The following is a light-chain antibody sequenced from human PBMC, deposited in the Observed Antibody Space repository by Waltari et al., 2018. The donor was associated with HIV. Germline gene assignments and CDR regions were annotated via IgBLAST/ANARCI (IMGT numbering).Light chain of an antibody. Sequence: SILIQPHSVSASPGKTVTISCPRSGGSITPRYAPRYQQRPGSAPTTVIYEDTQQPSGVPDRFSGSIDRSSNSASLTISGLKTEDEADYYCQCFDSVDWVFGGGTRLTVL. CDR3: QCFDSVDWV. CDR1: GGSITPRY. J-gene: IGLJ3*02. V-gene: IGLV6-57*02. CDR2: EDT.